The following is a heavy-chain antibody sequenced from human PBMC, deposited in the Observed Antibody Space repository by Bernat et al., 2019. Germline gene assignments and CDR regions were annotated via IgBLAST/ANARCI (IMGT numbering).Heavy chain of an antibody. J-gene: IGHJ1*01. Sequence: QVQLQQWGAGLLKPSETLSLTCAVYGGSFSGYYWSWIRQPPGKGLEWVAVISYDGSNKYYADSVKGRFTISRDNSKNTLYLQMNSLRAEDTAVYYCARSIAAAGRFRYEYFQHWGQGTLVTVSS. D-gene: IGHD6-13*01. CDR1: GGSFSGYY. CDR2: ISYDGSNK. CDR3: ARSIAAAGRFRYEYFQH. V-gene: IGHV3-30-3*01.